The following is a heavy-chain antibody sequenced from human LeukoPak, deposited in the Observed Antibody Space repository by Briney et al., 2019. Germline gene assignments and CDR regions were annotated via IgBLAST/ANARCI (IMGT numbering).Heavy chain of an antibody. D-gene: IGHD3-10*01. Sequence: PSETLSLTCAVRGGSLNDYLWSWIRQPPGQGLEWIGEVGHSGTTNYNPSLKSRVTISVDTSKNQFSLKLTSVTAADTAVYYCARELISSRAAFDTWGQGTVVTVSS. J-gene: IGHJ3*02. V-gene: IGHV4-34*01. CDR1: GGSLNDYL. CDR3: ARELISSRAAFDT. CDR2: VGHSGTT.